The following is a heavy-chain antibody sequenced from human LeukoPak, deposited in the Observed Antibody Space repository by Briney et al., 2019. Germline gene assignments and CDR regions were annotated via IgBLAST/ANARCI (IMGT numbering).Heavy chain of an antibody. J-gene: IGHJ6*02. CDR1: GYSVSINSAA. D-gene: IGHD3-10*01. CDR2: TYYRAKWYN. CDR3: ASALFLWSGESHPYGMDV. V-gene: IGHV6-1*01. Sequence: HTLSLTHASSGYSVSINSAAWNWIRQSPSRGLEWLGRTYYRAKWYNDYAVSVKSRITINPATSKNQFSLQLNSVTPEDTAVCYCASALFLWSGESHPYGMDVWGQGTTVTVSS.